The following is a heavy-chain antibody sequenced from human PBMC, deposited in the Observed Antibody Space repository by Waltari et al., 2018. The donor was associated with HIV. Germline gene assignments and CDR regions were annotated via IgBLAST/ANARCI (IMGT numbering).Heavy chain of an antibody. D-gene: IGHD2-21*01. CDR1: GFTFSRDA. Sequence: EVPLLESGGGLVHPGGSLRLSCAASGFTFSRDALSWVRQAPGNGMEWVSAICGSGGSTYYADSVKGRFTISEDKSKNTLYLQMNSLIAEDTAVYYCAKGCGSGYYYYGMDVWGQGTTVTVSS. CDR2: ICGSGGST. CDR3: AKGCGSGYYYYGMDV. V-gene: IGHV3-23*01. J-gene: IGHJ6*02.